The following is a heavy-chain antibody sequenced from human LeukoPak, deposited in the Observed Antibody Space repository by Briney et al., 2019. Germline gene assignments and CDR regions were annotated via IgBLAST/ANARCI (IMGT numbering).Heavy chain of an antibody. V-gene: IGHV3-7*01. J-gene: IGHJ5*02. CDR3: ASDPLPWT. D-gene: IGHD1-1*01. CDR2: IKQDGSEK. Sequence: GGSLRLSCAAPGFTFSSFWMSWVRPAPGEGVGWVSNIKQDGSEKYYVDSVKGRFTISRDNAKNSLYLPMNSLRAEDTAVYYCASDPLPWTWGQGTLVPVSS. CDR1: GFTFSSFW.